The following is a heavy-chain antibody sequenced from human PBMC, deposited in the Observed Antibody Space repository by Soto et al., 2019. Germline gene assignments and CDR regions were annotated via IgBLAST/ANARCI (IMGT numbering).Heavy chain of an antibody. CDR3: AREEPPRGSGSYYNFDY. J-gene: IGHJ4*02. Sequence: SVKVSCKASGGTFSSYTISWVRQAPGQGLEWMGRIIPILGIANYAQKFQGRVTITADKSTSTAYMELSRLRSDDTAVYYCAREEPPRGSGSYYNFDYWGQGTLVTVSS. D-gene: IGHD3-10*01. CDR2: IIPILGIA. V-gene: IGHV1-69*04. CDR1: GGTFSSYT.